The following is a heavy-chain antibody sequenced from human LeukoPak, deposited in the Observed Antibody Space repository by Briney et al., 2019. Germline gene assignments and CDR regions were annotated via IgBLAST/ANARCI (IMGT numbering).Heavy chain of an antibody. J-gene: IGHJ3*02. D-gene: IGHD3-10*01. CDR2: ISAQHGQT. CDR1: GYSENFYG. Sequence: ASVKVSCKTSGYSENFYGITWVRQVAGQGLEWMGWISAQHGQTEYAPNSQDRVTMTTDTYTNTAYMELRSLRSDDTAVYYCARDGRGLDAFDIWGQGTMVTVSS. CDR3: ARDGRGLDAFDI. V-gene: IGHV1-18*01.